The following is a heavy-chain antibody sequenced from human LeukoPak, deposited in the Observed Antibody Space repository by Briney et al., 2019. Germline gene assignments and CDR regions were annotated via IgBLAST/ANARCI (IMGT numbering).Heavy chain of an antibody. J-gene: IGHJ4*02. V-gene: IGHV3-23*01. CDR1: GFTFSSYA. CDR3: AKDALNYDSLTGIDY. CDR2: ISGGGGST. D-gene: IGHD3-9*01. Sequence: GGSLRLSCAASGFTFSSYAMSWVRQAPGKGLEWVSVISGGGGSTYYADSVKGRFTISRDNSKNTLYLQMNSLRAEDTAVYYCAKDALNYDSLTGIDYWGQGTLVTVSS.